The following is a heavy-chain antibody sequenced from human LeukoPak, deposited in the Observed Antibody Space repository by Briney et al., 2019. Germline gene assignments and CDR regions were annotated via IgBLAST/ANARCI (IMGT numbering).Heavy chain of an antibody. Sequence: ASVKVSCKASGYTFTSYDINWVRQATGQGLEWMGWMNPNSGNTGYAQKFQGRVTMTRNTSISTAYMELSSLRSEDTAVYYCARGRRAAAGYGYWGQGTLVTDSS. J-gene: IGHJ4*02. D-gene: IGHD6-13*01. CDR2: MNPNSGNT. CDR1: GYTFTSYD. V-gene: IGHV1-8*01. CDR3: ARGRRAAAGYGY.